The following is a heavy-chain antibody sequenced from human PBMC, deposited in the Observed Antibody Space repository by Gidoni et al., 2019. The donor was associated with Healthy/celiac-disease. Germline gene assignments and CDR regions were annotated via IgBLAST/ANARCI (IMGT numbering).Heavy chain of an antibody. CDR3: AKDTYGDYSYFDY. V-gene: IGHV3-23*01. CDR2: ISGSGGST. CDR1: GFTFSSYA. D-gene: IGHD4-17*01. Sequence: EVQLLESGGGSVQPGGSLRLSCAASGFTFSSYAMSWVRQAPGKGLEWVSAISGSGGSTYYADSVKGRFTISRDNSKNTLYLQMNSLRAEDTAVYYCAKDTYGDYSYFDYWGQGTLVTVSS. J-gene: IGHJ4*02.